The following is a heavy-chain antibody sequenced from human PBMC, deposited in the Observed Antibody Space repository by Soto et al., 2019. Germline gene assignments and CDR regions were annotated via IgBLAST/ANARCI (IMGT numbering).Heavy chain of an antibody. CDR1: GFTFTNYW. V-gene: IGHV5-51*01. Sequence: GESLKISCNGSGFTFTNYWIAWVRQMPGKGLEWMGIIYPGDSKTRYSPSFQGQVTITADKSISTAFLQWSSLKASDTAMYYCARHPNYFDSSGYYYSDHWGQGTLVTVSS. CDR3: ARHPNYFDSSGYYYSDH. CDR2: IYPGDSKT. D-gene: IGHD3-22*01. J-gene: IGHJ4*02.